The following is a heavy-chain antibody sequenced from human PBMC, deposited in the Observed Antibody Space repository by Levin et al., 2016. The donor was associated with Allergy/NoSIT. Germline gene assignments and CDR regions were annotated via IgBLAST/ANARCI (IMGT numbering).Heavy chain of an antibody. Sequence: GGSLRLSCAASGFTFSSYAMHWVRQAPGKGLEWVAVTSSDESVKYYTDSVKGRFTISRDNSKDTLYLQMNSLRAEDTAVYYCARTRVDAFDIWGQGTMVTVSS. CDR3: ARTRVDAFDI. CDR1: GFTFSSYA. D-gene: IGHD4-23*01. CDR2: TSSDESVK. V-gene: IGHV3-30*04. J-gene: IGHJ3*02.